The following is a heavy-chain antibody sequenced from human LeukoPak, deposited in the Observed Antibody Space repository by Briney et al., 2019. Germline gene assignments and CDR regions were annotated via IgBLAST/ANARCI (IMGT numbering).Heavy chain of an antibody. V-gene: IGHV4-59*12. D-gene: IGHD3-10*01. CDR1: GGSISSYY. CDR3: AREFRHYYYMDV. Sequence: SETLSLTCTVSGGSISSYYWSWLRQPPGKGLEWIGYIYYSGSTNYNPSLKSRVTISVDTSKNQFSLKLSSVTAADTAVYYCAREFRHYYYMDVWGKGTTVTVSS. J-gene: IGHJ6*03. CDR2: IYYSGST.